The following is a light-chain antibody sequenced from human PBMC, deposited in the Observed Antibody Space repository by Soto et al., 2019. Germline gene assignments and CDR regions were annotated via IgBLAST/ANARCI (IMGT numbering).Light chain of an antibody. CDR3: QQTYSPPFT. J-gene: IGKJ2*01. Sequence: DIQMTQSPSPLSASVGDRVTITCRASHTFSSFLNWYQQKRGKPPTLLIYGAFNLRSGVPSRFAGSGGGAEFRLTISSLQPGDFATYYCQQTYSPPFTFGQGTSLELK. CDR1: HTFSSF. V-gene: IGKV1-39*01. CDR2: GAF.